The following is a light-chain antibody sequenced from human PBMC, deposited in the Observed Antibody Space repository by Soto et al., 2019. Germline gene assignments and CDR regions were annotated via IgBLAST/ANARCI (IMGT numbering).Light chain of an antibody. V-gene: IGKV3-11*01. CDR2: DTS. CDR1: QSVNSY. CDR3: QQRSSWPT. J-gene: IGKJ2*01. Sequence: EIVLTQSPATLSLSPGERATLSCRASQSVNSYLAWYQQKCGQAPRLLIYDTSNRTTGIPDRFSGSVSGTDFTLTTTSLETEDFAVYYCQQRSSWPTFGQGTRLEIK.